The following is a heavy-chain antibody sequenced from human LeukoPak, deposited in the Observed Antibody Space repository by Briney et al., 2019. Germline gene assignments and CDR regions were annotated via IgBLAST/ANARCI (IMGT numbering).Heavy chain of an antibody. CDR1: GFTFSSHS. CDR3: ATAGGYSSSNWFDP. D-gene: IGHD6-6*01. J-gene: IGHJ5*02. Sequence: GGSLRLSCAASGFTFSSHSMNWVRQAPGKGLEWVSSISSSSSYIYYADSVKGRFTISRDNAKNSLYLQMNSLRAEDTAVYYCATAGGYSSSNWFDPWGQGTLVTVSS. CDR2: ISSSSSYI. V-gene: IGHV3-21*01.